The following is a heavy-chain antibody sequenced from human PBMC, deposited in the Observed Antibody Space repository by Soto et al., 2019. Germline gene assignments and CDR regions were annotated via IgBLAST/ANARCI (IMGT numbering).Heavy chain of an antibody. CDR3: ARDTGVAAAGYYYYGMDV. CDR1: GFTFSSYW. CDR2: INSDGSST. V-gene: IGHV3-74*01. J-gene: IGHJ6*02. D-gene: IGHD6-13*01. Sequence: PGGSLRLSCAASGFTFSSYWMHWVRQAPGKGLVWVSRINSDGSSTSYADSVKGRFTISRDNAKNTLYLQMNSLRAEDTAVYYCARDTGVAAAGYYYYGMDVWGQGTPVTVSS.